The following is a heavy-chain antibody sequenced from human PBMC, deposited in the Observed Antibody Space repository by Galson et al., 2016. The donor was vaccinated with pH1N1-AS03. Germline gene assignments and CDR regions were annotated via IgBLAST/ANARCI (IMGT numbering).Heavy chain of an antibody. CDR2: IYSGGST. V-gene: IGHV3-66*02. Sequence: SLRLSCAASGFTVSSKYMSWVRQAPEKGLEWVSSIYSGGSTYYADSVKGRFTISRADSKATLFLQMSSLRPEDTAVYYCASVTSAWPTVGAFGIWGQGTMVTVSS. CDR1: GFTVSSKY. D-gene: IGHD1-14*01. CDR3: ASVTSAWPTVGAFGI. J-gene: IGHJ3*02.